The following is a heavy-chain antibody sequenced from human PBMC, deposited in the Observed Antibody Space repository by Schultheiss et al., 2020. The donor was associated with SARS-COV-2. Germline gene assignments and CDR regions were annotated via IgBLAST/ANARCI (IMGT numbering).Heavy chain of an antibody. CDR1: GGSISSYY. CDR3: ARGGPLWSADV. J-gene: IGHJ6*04. CDR2: INHSGST. V-gene: IGHV4-34*01. D-gene: IGHD5-18*01. Sequence: SETLSLTCTVSGGSISSYYWSWIRQPPGKGLEWIGEINHSGSTNYNPSLKSRVTISVDTSKNQFSLKLSSVTAADTAVYYCARGGPLWSADVWGKGTTVTVSS.